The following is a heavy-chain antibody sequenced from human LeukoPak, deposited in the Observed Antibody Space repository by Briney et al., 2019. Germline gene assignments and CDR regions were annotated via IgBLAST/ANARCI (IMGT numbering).Heavy chain of an antibody. CDR1: GFTVSSNY. D-gene: IGHD1-26*01. V-gene: IGHV3-66*01. CDR3: AKVAEVGATGYYYYMDV. Sequence: GGSLRLSCAASGFTVSSNYMNWVRQAPGKGLEWVSVIYSGGSTYYADSVEGRFTISRDNSKNTLYLQMNSLRAEDTAVYHCAKVAEVGATGYYYYMDVWGKGTTVTISS. CDR2: IYSGGST. J-gene: IGHJ6*03.